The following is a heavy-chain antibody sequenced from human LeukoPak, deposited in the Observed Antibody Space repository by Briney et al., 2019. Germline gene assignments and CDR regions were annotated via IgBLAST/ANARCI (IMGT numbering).Heavy chain of an antibody. CDR1: GGSFSSGGYY. J-gene: IGHJ5*02. V-gene: IGHV4-30-2*01. Sequence: SETLSLTCTVSGGSFSSGGYYWSWIRQPPGKGLEWIGYIYHSGSTYYNPSLKSRVTISVDRSKNQFSLKLSSVTAADTAVYYCARGRDGYPNWFDPWGQGTLVTVSS. CDR3: ARGRDGYPNWFDP. CDR2: IYHSGST. D-gene: IGHD5-24*01.